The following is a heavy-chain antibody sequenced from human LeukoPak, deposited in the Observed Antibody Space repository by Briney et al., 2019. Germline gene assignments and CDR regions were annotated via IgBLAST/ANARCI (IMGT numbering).Heavy chain of an antibody. CDR3: ARETVAGTYYFDY. Sequence: PETLSLTCAVYGGSFSGYYWSWIRQPPGKGLEWIGEINHSGSTNYNPSLKSRVTISVDTSKNQFSLKLSSVTAADTAVYYCARETVAGTYYFDYWGQGTLVTVSS. CDR1: GGSFSGYY. D-gene: IGHD6-19*01. J-gene: IGHJ4*02. CDR2: INHSGST. V-gene: IGHV4-34*01.